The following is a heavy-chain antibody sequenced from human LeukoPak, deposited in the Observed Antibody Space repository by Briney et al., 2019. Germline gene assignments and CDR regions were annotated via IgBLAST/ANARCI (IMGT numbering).Heavy chain of an antibody. J-gene: IGHJ4*02. Sequence: PGWSLRLSCAASGFTFSSNTMSWVRQAPGKGLEWVSAITGSGDSTYHADSVKGRFTISRDNSKNTLYLQMNSLRAEDTAVYYCAKANYHDSSGHYENLDYWGQGTLVTVSS. CDR3: AKANYHDSSGHYENLDY. V-gene: IGHV3-23*01. CDR2: ITGSGDST. D-gene: IGHD3-22*01. CDR1: GFTFSSNT.